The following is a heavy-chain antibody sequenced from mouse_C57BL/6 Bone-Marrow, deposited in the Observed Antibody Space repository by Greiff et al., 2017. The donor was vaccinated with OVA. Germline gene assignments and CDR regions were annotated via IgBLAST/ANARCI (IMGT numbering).Heavy chain of an antibody. CDR2: IYPGDGDT. V-gene: IGHV1-82*01. D-gene: IGHD1-1*02. Sequence: QVQLQQSGPELVKPGASVTLSCNASGYAFSSSWMNWVKQRPGKGLEWIGRIYPGDGDTNYNGKFKGKATLTADKSSSTAYMQLSSLTSEDSAVYFCARYGWYFDVWGTGTTVTVSS. CDR3: ARYGWYFDV. J-gene: IGHJ1*03. CDR1: GYAFSSSW.